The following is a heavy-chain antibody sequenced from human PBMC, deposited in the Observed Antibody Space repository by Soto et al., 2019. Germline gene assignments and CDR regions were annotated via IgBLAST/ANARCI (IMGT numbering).Heavy chain of an antibody. D-gene: IGHD5-12*01. J-gene: IGHJ6*02. V-gene: IGHV3-30*03. Sequence: PGGSLRLSCAASGFTFSFYGMYWVRQAPGKGLERVAIMSYDGSTKYLEDSVKGRFTISSDNSHNNLFLQMNSLRADDTAVYYIARTSFVGLTWIMPAHMTLYAEDMVVGGQGA. CDR1: GFTFSFYG. CDR2: MSYDGSTK. CDR3: ARTSFVGLTWIMPAHMTLYAEDMVV.